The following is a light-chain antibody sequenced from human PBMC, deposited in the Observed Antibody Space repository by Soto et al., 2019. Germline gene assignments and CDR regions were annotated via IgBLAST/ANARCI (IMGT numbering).Light chain of an antibody. CDR3: QQYHVWPQWT. Sequence: EVVLTQSPATLSVSPGEGATLSCRASESVSISLAWYQHKPGQPPRLLIHGASTRASGVTPRFSGSGSGTAFTLTITSLQSEDYAVYFCQQYHVWPQWTFGQGTKVEI. CDR1: ESVSIS. J-gene: IGKJ1*01. CDR2: GAS. V-gene: IGKV3D-15*01.